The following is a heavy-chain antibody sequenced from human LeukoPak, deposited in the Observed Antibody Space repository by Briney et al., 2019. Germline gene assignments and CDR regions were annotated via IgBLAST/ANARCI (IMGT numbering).Heavy chain of an antibody. D-gene: IGHD3-22*01. CDR2: IYYSGST. CDR3: AREGMIATGREPAEI. CDR1: GCSISSSY. V-gene: IGHV4-59*01. Sequence: SETLSLTCSVSGCSISSSYWSWGRQAPGKGLEWIGQIYYSGSTNQNPSLKSRVTISIDTSKNQFSLKLSSVTAADTAVYYCAREGMIATGREPAEIWGQGTMVTVSS. J-gene: IGHJ3*02.